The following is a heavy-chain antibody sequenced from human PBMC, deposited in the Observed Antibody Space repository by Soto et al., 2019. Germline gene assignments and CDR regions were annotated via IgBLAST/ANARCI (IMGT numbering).Heavy chain of an antibody. CDR2: ISGSGGST. V-gene: IGHV3-23*01. D-gene: IGHD1-26*01. Sequence: EVQLLESGGGLVQPGGSLRLSCAASGFTFSSYAMRWVRQAPGKGLEWVSAISGSGGSTYYEDSVTGRFTISRDNSKNTLYLQMNSLRDEDTAVYYCARRGSGSYYDYWGQGTLVTVSS. J-gene: IGHJ4*02. CDR3: ARRGSGSYYDY. CDR1: GFTFSSYA.